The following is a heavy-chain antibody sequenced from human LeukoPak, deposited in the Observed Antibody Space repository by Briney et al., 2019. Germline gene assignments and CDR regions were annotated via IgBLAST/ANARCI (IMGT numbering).Heavy chain of an antibody. V-gene: IGHV4-34*01. CDR1: GGSFSGYY. D-gene: IGHD3-10*01. CDR2: INHSRST. Sequence: PSETLSLTCAVYGGSFSGYYWSWIRQPPGKGLEWIGEINHSRSTNYNPSLKSRVTISVDTSKNQFSLKLSSVTAADTAVYYCATYGGFGEPYMDVWGKGTTVTVSS. J-gene: IGHJ6*03. CDR3: ATYGGFGEPYMDV.